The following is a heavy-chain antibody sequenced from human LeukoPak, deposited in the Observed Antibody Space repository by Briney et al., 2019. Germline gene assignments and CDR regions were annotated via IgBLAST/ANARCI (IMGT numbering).Heavy chain of an antibody. D-gene: IGHD3-9*01. CDR1: GFTFSSYD. CDR2: IGTAGDT. CDR3: ARGNILTGYDY. V-gene: IGHV3-13*01. J-gene: IGHJ4*02. Sequence: GGSLRLSCAASGFTFSSYDMHWVRQGTGKGLEWVSAIGTAGDTYYSGSVKGRFTISRENGKNSLYLQMSSPRAGDTAVYYCARGNILTGYDYWGQGTLVTVSS.